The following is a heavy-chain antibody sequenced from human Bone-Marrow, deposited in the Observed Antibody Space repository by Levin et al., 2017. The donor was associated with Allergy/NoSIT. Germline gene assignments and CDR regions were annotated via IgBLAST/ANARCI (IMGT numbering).Heavy chain of an antibody. Sequence: GESLKISCAASGFTFSNYAMSWVRQAPGKGLDWVSSIGGSGGNTYYADSVKGRFTISRDNSKNTLYLQMNSLRAEDTAVYYCASLVPAAGAYYWGQGTLVTVSS. D-gene: IGHD2-2*01. J-gene: IGHJ4*02. CDR1: GFTFSNYA. CDR2: IGGSGGNT. CDR3: ASLVPAAGAYY. V-gene: IGHV3-23*01.